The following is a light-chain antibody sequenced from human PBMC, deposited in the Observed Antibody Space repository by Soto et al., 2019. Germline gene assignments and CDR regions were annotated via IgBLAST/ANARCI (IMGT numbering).Light chain of an antibody. CDR2: GAS. V-gene: IGKV3D-15*01. CDR3: QQYDNWPKT. Sequence: DIVLTQSPGTLSLSPGEGATLSCRASESISSQLVWYQQKPGQAPRLLIYGASSRATGIPDRFSGSGSGTDFTLTISSLQSEDFAIYYCQQYDNWPKTFGQGTKVDIK. J-gene: IGKJ1*01. CDR1: ESISSQ.